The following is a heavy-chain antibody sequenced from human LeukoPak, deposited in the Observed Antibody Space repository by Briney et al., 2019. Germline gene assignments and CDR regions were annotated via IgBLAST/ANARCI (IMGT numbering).Heavy chain of an antibody. Sequence: GGSLRLSCAASGFTFSSYGMHWVRQAPGQGLEWVAFIRYDGSNKYYADSVKGRFTISRDNSKNTLYLQMNSLRAEDTAVYYCAKDGDYYDSSGYSFFDYWGQGTLVTVSS. CDR2: IRYDGSNK. CDR1: GFTFSSYG. J-gene: IGHJ4*02. D-gene: IGHD3-22*01. CDR3: AKDGDYYDSSGYSFFDY. V-gene: IGHV3-30*02.